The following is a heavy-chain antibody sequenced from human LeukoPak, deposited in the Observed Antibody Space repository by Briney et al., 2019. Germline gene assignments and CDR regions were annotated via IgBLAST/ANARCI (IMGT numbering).Heavy chain of an antibody. D-gene: IGHD5-24*01. J-gene: IGHJ4*02. Sequence: SETLSLTCTVSGGSISSYYWSWIRQPPGKGLEWIGYVYYSGSTNYNPSLKSRVTISVDTSKNQFSLKLSSVTAADTAVYYCASSRWLQFPFDYWGQGTLVTVSS. CDR1: GGSISSYY. CDR2: VYYSGST. V-gene: IGHV4-59*08. CDR3: ASSRWLQFPFDY.